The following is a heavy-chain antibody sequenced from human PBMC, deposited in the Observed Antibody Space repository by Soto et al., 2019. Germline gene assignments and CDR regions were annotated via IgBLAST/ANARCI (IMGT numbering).Heavy chain of an antibody. V-gene: IGHV1-8*01. J-gene: IGHJ6*02. CDR1: GYTFTSYD. CDR2: MNPNSGNT. D-gene: IGHD1-26*01. CDR3: ARGAGTWASYYYYGMDV. Sequence: GPSVKVSCKASGYTFTSYDINWVRQAAGQGLEWMGWMNPNSGNTGYAQKFQGRVTMTRNTSISTAYMELSSLRSEDTAVYYCARGAGTWASYYYYGMDVWGQGTTVTVSS.